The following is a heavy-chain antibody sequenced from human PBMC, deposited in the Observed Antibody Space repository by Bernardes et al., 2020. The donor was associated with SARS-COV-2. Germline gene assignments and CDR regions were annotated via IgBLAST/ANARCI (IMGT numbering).Heavy chain of an antibody. CDR1: GFTFSSYA. J-gene: IGHJ4*02. V-gene: IGHV3-23*01. CDR2: ISGSGGST. CDR3: ARAQYSGYDHYFDY. Sequence: GGSLRLSCAASGFTFSSYAMSWVRQAPGKGLEWVSAISGSGGSTYYADSVKGRFTISRDNSKNTLYLQMNSLRAEDTAVYYCARAQYSGYDHYFDYWGQGTLVTVSS. D-gene: IGHD5-12*01.